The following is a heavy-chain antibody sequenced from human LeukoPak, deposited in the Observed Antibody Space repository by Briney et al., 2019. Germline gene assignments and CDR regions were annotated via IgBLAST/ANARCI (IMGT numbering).Heavy chain of an antibody. CDR1: GYRFTSYW. Sequence: GESLKISCKGSGYRFTSYWIGWVRQMPGKGLEWMGIIYPGDSDIRYSPSFQGQVTISADKSISTAFLQWSSLKTSDTALYYCARRQGCSSTSCPPDYWGQGTLVTVSP. CDR2: IYPGDSDI. J-gene: IGHJ4*02. CDR3: ARRQGCSSTSCPPDY. D-gene: IGHD2-2*01. V-gene: IGHV5-51*01.